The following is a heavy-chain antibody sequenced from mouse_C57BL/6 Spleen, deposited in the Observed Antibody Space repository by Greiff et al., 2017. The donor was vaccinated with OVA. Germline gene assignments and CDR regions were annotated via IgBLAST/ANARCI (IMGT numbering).Heavy chain of an antibody. J-gene: IGHJ4*01. CDR2: ISDGGSYT. CDR3: ARALIRLYAMDY. V-gene: IGHV5-4*01. Sequence: EVQGVESGGGLVKPGGSLKLSCAASGFTFSSYAMSWVRQTPEKRLEWVATISDGGSYTYYPDNVKGRFTISRDNAKNNLYLQMSHLKSEDTAMYYCARALIRLYAMDYWGQGTSVTVSS. CDR1: GFTFSSYA.